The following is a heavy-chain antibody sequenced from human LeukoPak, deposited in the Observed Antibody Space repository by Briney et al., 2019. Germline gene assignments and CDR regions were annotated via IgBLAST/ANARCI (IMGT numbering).Heavy chain of an antibody. J-gene: IGHJ1*01. CDR3: ARRRYYDGSGYLE. CDR2: IHYSGRT. CDR1: GDSVRRSDSY. D-gene: IGHD3-22*01. Sequence: SETLSLTCSVSGDSVRRSDSYWDWIRQPPGKGLEWIGTIHYSGRTYYSPSLKSRVTMSVDPSNNQFSLNLRSVTAADTAVYYCARRRYYDGSGYLEWGQGTLLSVSS. V-gene: IGHV4-39*01.